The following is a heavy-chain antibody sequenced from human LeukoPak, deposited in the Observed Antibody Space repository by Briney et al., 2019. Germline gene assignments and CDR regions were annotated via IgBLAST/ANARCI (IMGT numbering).Heavy chain of an antibody. D-gene: IGHD3-22*01. CDR3: ARAYYYDSSGYDDAFDI. CDR2: IYYGGST. V-gene: IGHV4-39*07. J-gene: IGHJ3*02. Sequence: SETLSLTCTVSGGSISSNTYYWGWIRQPPGKGLECIGSIYYGGSTYYNPSLKSRVTMSVDTSKNQFYLKLSSVTAADTAVYYCARAYYYDSSGYDDAFDIWGQGTMVTVSS. CDR1: GGSISSNTYY.